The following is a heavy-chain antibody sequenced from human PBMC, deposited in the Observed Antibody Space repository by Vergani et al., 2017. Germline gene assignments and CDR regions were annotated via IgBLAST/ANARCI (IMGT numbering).Heavy chain of an antibody. CDR2: INHSGST. Sequence: QVQLQQWGAGLLKPSETLSLTCAVYGGSFSGYYWSWIRQPPGKGLGWIGEINHSGSTNYNPSLKSRVTISVDTSKNQCSLKLSSVTAADTAVYYCARGRFGELLGRSSVGFHYWGQGTLVTVSS. CDR3: ARGRFGELLGRSSVGFHY. D-gene: IGHD3-10*01. V-gene: IGHV4-34*01. J-gene: IGHJ4*02. CDR1: GGSFSGYY.